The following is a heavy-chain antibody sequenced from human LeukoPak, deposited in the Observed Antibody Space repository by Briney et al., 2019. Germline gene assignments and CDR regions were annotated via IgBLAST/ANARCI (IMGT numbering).Heavy chain of an antibody. CDR3: ARDKTYGSGGFDY. CDR1: GGSISSYY. CDR2: IYHSGST. Sequence: SETLSLTCTVSGGSISSYYWSWIRQPPGKGLEWIGEIYHSGSTNYNPSLKSRVTISVDKSKNQFSLKLSSVTAADTAVYYCARDKTYGSGGFDYWGQGTLVTVSS. J-gene: IGHJ4*02. D-gene: IGHD3-10*01. V-gene: IGHV4-59*12.